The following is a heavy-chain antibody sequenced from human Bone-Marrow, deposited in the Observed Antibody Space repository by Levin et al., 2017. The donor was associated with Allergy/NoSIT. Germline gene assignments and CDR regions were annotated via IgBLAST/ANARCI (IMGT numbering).Heavy chain of an antibody. D-gene: IGHD3-10*01. J-gene: IGHJ4*02. CDR2: IYWDDDK. V-gene: IGHV2-5*02. Sequence: SLTTTGVGVAWIRQPPGKALEWLALIYWDDDKHYNPSLKSRLTVTKDTSKNQVVLTVTNVDPVDTATYFCAHRRWGYSFRSGSEYYFDSWGQGTLVTVSS. CDR1: SLTTTGVG. CDR3: AHRRWGYSFRSGSEYYFDS.